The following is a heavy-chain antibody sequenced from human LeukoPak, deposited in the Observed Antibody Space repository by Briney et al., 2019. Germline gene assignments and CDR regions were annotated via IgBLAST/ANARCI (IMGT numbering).Heavy chain of an antibody. Sequence: GGSLRLSCAASGFSFSAYWMTWVRQAPGTGLEWVANINPAGSETYYVDPVKGRFSIPRDNAKDLVYLQMNSLRAEDTAVYHCARFGYVAAVDVWGQGTPVTVSS. J-gene: IGHJ4*02. CDR2: INPAGSET. V-gene: IGHV3-7*01. CDR1: GFSFSAYW. CDR3: ARFGYVAAVDV. D-gene: IGHD2-15*01.